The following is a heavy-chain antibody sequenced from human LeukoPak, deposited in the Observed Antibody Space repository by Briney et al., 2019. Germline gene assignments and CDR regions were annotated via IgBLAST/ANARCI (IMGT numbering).Heavy chain of an antibody. CDR2: FDPEDGET. D-gene: IGHD4-23*01. J-gene: IGHJ3*02. CDR3: ARESHFNGNFDAFDI. V-gene: IGHV1-24*01. CDR1: GYTLTELS. Sequence: GASVKVSCKVSGYTLTELSMHWVRQAPGKGLEWMGGFDPEDGETIYAQKFQGRVTMTEDTSTDTAYMELSSLRAEDTAVYYCARESHFNGNFDAFDIWGQGTVVTVSS.